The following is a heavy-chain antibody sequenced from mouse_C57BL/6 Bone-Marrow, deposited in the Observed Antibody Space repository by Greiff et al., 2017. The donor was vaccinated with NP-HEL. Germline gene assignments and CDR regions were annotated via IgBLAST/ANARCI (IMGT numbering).Heavy chain of an antibody. CDR3: ARKEYGSEDGYFDV. V-gene: IGHV1-64*01. CDR1: GYTFTSYW. CDR2: IHPNSGST. J-gene: IGHJ1*03. Sequence: QVQLQQPGAELVKPGASVKLSCKASGYTFTSYWMHWVKQRPGQGLEWIGMIHPNSGSTNYNEKFKSKATLTVDKSSSTAYMQLSSLTSEDSAVYYCARKEYGSEDGYFDVWGTGTTVTVSS. D-gene: IGHD1-1*01.